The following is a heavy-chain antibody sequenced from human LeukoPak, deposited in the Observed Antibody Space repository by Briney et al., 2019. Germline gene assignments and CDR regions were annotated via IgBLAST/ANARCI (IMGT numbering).Heavy chain of an antibody. D-gene: IGHD5-18*01. V-gene: IGHV4-39*07. Sequence: SETLSLTCTVSGGSISSSSYYWGWIRQPPGKGLEWIGSIYYSGSTYYNPSLKRRVTISVDTSKNQFSLKLSSVTAADTAVYYCARARHGYIYGYRPNELGHFFDYWGQGTLVTVSS. CDR1: GGSISSSSYY. CDR2: IYYSGST. J-gene: IGHJ4*02. CDR3: ARARHGYIYGYRPNELGHFFDY.